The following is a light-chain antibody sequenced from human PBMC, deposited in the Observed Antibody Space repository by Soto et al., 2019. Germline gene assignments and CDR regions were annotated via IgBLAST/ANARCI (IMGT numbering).Light chain of an antibody. J-gene: IGKJ1*01. CDR2: GAT. CDR3: QRHNNWPPGT. CDR1: LSVGTN. V-gene: IGKV3-15*01. Sequence: VMTQSPATLSVSPGERATLSCRASLSVGTNLAWYQQKPGQPPRLLIYGATTRATGIPARFSGSGSGTDFTLTISSLQSEDFAVYYCQRHNNWPPGTFGQGTSLEIK.